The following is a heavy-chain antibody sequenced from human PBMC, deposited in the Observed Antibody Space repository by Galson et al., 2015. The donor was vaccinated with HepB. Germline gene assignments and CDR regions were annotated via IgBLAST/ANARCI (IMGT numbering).Heavy chain of an antibody. J-gene: IGHJ4*02. D-gene: IGHD3-22*01. CDR3: AKAYYYDSSGYLDY. CDR1: GFTFDDHA. CDR2: ISWNSGSI. V-gene: IGHV3-9*01. Sequence: SLRLSCAASGFTFDDHAMHWVRQAPGKGLEWVSGISWNSGSIVYADSVKGRFTISRDNAKNSLYLQMNSLRPEDTALYYCAKAYYYDSSGYLDYWGQGTLVTVSS.